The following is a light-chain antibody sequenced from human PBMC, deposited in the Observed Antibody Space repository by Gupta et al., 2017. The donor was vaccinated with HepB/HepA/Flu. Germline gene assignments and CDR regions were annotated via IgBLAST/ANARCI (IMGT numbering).Light chain of an antibody. J-gene: IGKJ3*01. CDR3: QQPAEWVRA. CDR2: AAS. CDR1: RSISNY. V-gene: IGKV1-39*02. Sequence: DIQMTQFPSFLSASIGDRVVITCRASRSISNYLNWYQQKPGQAPQLLIYAASTTKTGVPSRFSGDGSGTDFTLTISSVDPEDFAIYFCQQPAEWVRAFGAGTRLEIK.